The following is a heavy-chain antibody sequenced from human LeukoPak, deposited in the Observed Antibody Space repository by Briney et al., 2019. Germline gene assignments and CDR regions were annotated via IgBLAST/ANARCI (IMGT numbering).Heavy chain of an antibody. CDR3: ARARIVGATSSFDY. J-gene: IGHJ4*02. CDR2: IYHSGST. V-gene: IGHV4-61*01. Sequence: SETLSLTCSVSGVSVSSYTYYWSWVRQPPGKGLEWIGEIYHSGSTNYNPSLKSRVTISVDKSNKQFSLKLNSVTAADTAVYYCARARIVGATSSFDYWGQGTLVTVSS. CDR1: GVSVSSYTYY. D-gene: IGHD1-26*01.